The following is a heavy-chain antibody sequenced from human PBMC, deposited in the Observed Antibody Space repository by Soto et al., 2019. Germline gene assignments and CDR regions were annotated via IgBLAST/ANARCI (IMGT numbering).Heavy chain of an antibody. V-gene: IGHV5-10-1*01. Sequence: PGESLKISCKGSGYSFTSYWISWVRQMPGKGLEWMGRIDPSDSYTNYSPSFQGHVTISADKSISTAYLQWSSLKASDTAMYYCARSRRGAYSSVWYSPSAYYNYGIDVWGQGTKVTVSS. CDR3: ARSRRGAYSSVWYSPSAYYNYGIDV. D-gene: IGHD6-19*01. CDR2: IDPSDSYT. J-gene: IGHJ6*02. CDR1: GYSFTSYW.